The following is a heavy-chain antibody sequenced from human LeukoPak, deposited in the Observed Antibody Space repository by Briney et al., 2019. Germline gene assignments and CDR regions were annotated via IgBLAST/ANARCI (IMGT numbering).Heavy chain of an antibody. Sequence: SETLSLTCAVYGGSFSSYYWSWIRQPPGKGLEWIGYIYYSGSTNYNPSLKSRVTISVDTSKNQFSLKLSSVTAADTAVHYCAREDRSWFGELFEGFDYWGQGTLVTVSS. CDR3: AREDRSWFGELFEGFDY. CDR1: GGSFSSYY. D-gene: IGHD3-10*01. V-gene: IGHV4-59*01. J-gene: IGHJ4*02. CDR2: IYYSGST.